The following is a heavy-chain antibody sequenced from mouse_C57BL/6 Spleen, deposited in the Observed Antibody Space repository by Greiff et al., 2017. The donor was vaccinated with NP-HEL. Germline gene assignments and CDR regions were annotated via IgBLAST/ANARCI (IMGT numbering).Heavy chain of an antibody. J-gene: IGHJ1*03. CDR3: ARDYGGWYFDV. CDR2: IYPGDGDT. Sequence: VQLQQSGPELVKPGASVKISCKASGYAFSSSWMNWVKQRPGKGLEWIGRIYPGDGDTNYNGKFKGKATLTADKSSSTAYMQLSSLTSEDSAVYFCARDYGGWYFDVWGTGTTVTVSS. CDR1: GYAFSSSW. V-gene: IGHV1-82*01. D-gene: IGHD1-1*01.